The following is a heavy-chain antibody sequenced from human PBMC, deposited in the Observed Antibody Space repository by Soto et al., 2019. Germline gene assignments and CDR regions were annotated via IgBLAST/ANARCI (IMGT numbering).Heavy chain of an antibody. CDR2: IWNDGRNK. Sequence: GSLRLSCAASGFTFSSSDIHWVRQAPGKGLEWVAVIWNDGRNKYYSDSVKGRFTISSDNSKNTQYLQMNSLRAEDTAFYYCARDQGLEVAGSIDYWGQGTLVTVSS. D-gene: IGHD6-19*01. CDR3: ARDQGLEVAGSIDY. V-gene: IGHV3-33*01. CDR1: GFTFSSSD. J-gene: IGHJ4*02.